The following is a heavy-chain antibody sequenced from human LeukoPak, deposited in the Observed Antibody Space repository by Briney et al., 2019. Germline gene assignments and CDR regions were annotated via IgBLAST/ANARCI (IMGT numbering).Heavy chain of an antibody. Sequence: ASVKVSCKASGYTFTSYAMNWVRQAPGQGLEWMGWINTNTGNPTYAQGFTGRFVFSLDTSVSTAYLQISSLKAEDTAVYYCARDGVVVAATYYYYYGMDVWGQGTTVTVSS. V-gene: IGHV7-4-1*02. D-gene: IGHD2-15*01. CDR2: INTNTGNP. CDR3: ARDGVVVAATYYYYYGMDV. CDR1: GYTFTSYA. J-gene: IGHJ6*02.